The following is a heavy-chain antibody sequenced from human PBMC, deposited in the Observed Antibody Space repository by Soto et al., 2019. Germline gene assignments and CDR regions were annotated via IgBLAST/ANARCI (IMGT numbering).Heavy chain of an antibody. D-gene: IGHD4-17*01. CDR2: ISYDGRIA. CDR3: VTDVGQWTTTESYFDY. J-gene: IGHJ4*02. V-gene: IGHV3-30*03. Sequence: QVQLVESGGGVIQPGGSLRLSCTASGFAFGSHPMHWVRQPPGNGLEWLAVISYDGRIAYYADYPDSVKGLFVISRDNTTNTIYLNKYNVRVDDSAVYYCVTDVGQWTTTESYFDYWGQGARVTVA. CDR1: GFAFGSHP.